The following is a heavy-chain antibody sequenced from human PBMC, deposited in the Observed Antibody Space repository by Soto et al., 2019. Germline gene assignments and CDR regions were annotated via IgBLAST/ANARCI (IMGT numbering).Heavy chain of an antibody. CDR1: GGSISSGGYY. J-gene: IGHJ3*01. CDR3: ARTASLMTIFGVVKGSDAFDF. CDR2: IYYSGRT. D-gene: IGHD3-3*01. V-gene: IGHV4-31*03. Sequence: QVQLQESGPGLVKPSQTLSLTCTVSGGSISSGGYYWSWIRQHPGKGLEWIGYIYYSGRTYYNPPLMSRVTKSVVTSKNQFSLKLSSVTAADSDVDYCARTASLMTIFGVVKGSDAFDFWGQGTMVTVSS.